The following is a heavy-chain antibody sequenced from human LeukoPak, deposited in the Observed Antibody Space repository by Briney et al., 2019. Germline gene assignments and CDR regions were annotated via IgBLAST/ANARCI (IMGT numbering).Heavy chain of an antibody. D-gene: IGHD3-10*01. CDR3: SYGSGSSFFDY. CDR2: IFHDGNT. CDR1: GGSISSGGYY. Sequence: TSETLSLTCTVSGGSISSGGYYWSWIRQPPGKGLEWIGFIFHDGNTYYNPSLKSRVTISVDRSTKQLSLRLSSVTAADTAVYYCSYGSGSSFFDYWGQGTLVTVSS. J-gene: IGHJ4*02. V-gene: IGHV4-30-2*01.